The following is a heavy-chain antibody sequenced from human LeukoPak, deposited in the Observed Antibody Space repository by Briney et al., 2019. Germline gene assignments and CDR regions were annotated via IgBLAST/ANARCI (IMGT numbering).Heavy chain of an antibody. V-gene: IGHV4-34*01. CDR3: ARGSGPNWFDP. CDR1: GGSFSGYY. J-gene: IGHJ5*02. Sequence: KPSETLSLTCAVYGGSFSGYYWSWIRQPPGKGLEWIGEINHSGSTNYNPSLNSRVTISVDTSKNQFSLKLSSVTAADTAVYYCARGSGPNWFDPWGQGTLVTVSS. CDR2: INHSGST. D-gene: IGHD3-10*01.